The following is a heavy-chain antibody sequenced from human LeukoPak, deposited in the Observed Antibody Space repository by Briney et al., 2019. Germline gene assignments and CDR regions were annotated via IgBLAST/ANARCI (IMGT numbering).Heavy chain of an antibody. J-gene: IGHJ6*02. CDR1: GGSISSYY. V-gene: IGHV4-59*01. D-gene: IGHD4-17*01. CDR2: IYYSGST. CDR3: ARDYVPYGDYTYYGMDV. Sequence: SETLSLTCTVSGGSISSYYWSWIRQPPGKGLEWIGYIYYSGSTNYNPSLKSRVTISVDTSKNQFSLKLSSVTAADTAVYYCARDYVPYGDYTYYGMDVWGQGTTVTVS.